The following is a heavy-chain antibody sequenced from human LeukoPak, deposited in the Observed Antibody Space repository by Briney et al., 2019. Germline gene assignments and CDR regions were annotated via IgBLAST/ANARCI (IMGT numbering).Heavy chain of an antibody. J-gene: IGHJ4*02. V-gene: IGHV1-8*01. Sequence: ASVKVSCKASGYTFTSYDINWVRQATGQGLEWMGWMNPNSGNTGYAQKFQGRVTITADKSTSTAYMELSSLRSEDTAVYYCARVTAAAGLPFDYWGQGTLVTVSS. CDR2: MNPNSGNT. CDR3: ARVTAAAGLPFDY. CDR1: GYTFTSYD. D-gene: IGHD6-13*01.